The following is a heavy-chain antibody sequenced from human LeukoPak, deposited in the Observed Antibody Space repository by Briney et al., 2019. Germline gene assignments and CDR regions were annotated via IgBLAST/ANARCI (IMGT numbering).Heavy chain of an antibody. CDR1: GGTFSSYA. D-gene: IGHD3-10*01. V-gene: IGHV1-69*04. J-gene: IGHJ4*02. Sequence: ASVKVSCKASGGTFSSYAISWVRQAPRQGLEWMGRIIPILGIANYAQKFQGRVTITADKSTSTAYMELSSLRSEDTAVYYCARERDGPVRGVPTPFDYWGQGTLVTVSS. CDR3: ARERDGPVRGVPTPFDY. CDR2: IIPILGIA.